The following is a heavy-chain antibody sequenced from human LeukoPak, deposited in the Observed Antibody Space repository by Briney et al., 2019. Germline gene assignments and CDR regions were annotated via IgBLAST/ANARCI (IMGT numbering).Heavy chain of an antibody. D-gene: IGHD3-10*01. CDR1: GFTFSSYS. CDR2: ISISSSYI. Sequence: GGSLRLSCAASGFTFSSYSMNWVRQAPGKGLEWVSSISISSSYIYYADSVKGRFTISRDNAKNSLYLQMNSLRAEDTAVYYCAREKVRGVTLPNFDYWGQGTLVTVSS. V-gene: IGHV3-21*01. CDR3: AREKVRGVTLPNFDY. J-gene: IGHJ4*02.